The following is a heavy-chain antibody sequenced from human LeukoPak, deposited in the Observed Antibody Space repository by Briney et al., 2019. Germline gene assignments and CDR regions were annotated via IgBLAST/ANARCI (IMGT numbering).Heavy chain of an antibody. V-gene: IGHV3-23*01. CDR3: AKEFVVVPAAKGYYNWFDP. Sequence: PGGSLRLSCAASGFTFSSYAMSWVRQAPGKGLEWVSAISGNGGSTYYADSVKGRFTISRDNSKNTLYLQMNSLRAEDTAVYYCAKEFVVVPAAKGYYNWFDPWGQGTLVTVSS. D-gene: IGHD2-2*01. J-gene: IGHJ5*02. CDR2: ISGNGGST. CDR1: GFTFSSYA.